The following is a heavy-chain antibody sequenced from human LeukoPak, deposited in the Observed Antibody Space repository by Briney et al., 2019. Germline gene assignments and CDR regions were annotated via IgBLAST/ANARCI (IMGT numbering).Heavy chain of an antibody. CDR3: ARDSYRSLDY. J-gene: IGHJ4*02. CDR2: VNQDGRGI. V-gene: IGHV3-7*01. D-gene: IGHD4-11*01. CDR1: GFTFSDVW. Sequence: GGSLKLSCAASGFTFSDVWMSWVHQAPGKGLEWVANVNQDGRGIYYVDSVKGRFSISRDNTNNLLYLQMNSLRAEDTAMYFCARDSYRSLDYWGQGTLVTVSS.